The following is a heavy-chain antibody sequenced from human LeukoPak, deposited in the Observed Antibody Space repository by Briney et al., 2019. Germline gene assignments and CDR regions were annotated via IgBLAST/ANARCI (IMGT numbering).Heavy chain of an antibody. CDR2: VKHDGSEK. V-gene: IGHV3-7*01. D-gene: IGHD6-19*01. J-gene: IGHJ6*02. CDR1: GFTFSTYW. Sequence: GGSLRLSCAASGFTFSTYWMSWVRQAPGKGLEWVANVKHDGSEKYYVDSVKGRLTISRDNAKKSLYLEMNSLRAEDTAVYYCAKDPIAVAGNNYYRMDVWGQGTTVSVSS. CDR3: AKDPIAVAGNNYYRMDV.